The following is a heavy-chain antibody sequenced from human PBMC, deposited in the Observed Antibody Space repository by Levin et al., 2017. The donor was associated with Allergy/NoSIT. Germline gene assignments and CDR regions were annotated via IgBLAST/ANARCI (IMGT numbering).Heavy chain of an antibody. CDR3: AKGADYYGSGSYYTE. Sequence: SCAASGFTFSSYAMSWVRQAPGKGLEWVSAISGSGGSTYYADSVKGRLSISRDKSKNTLYLQMNSLRAEDTAVYYCAKGADYYGSGSYYTEWGQGTLVTVSS. CDR1: GFTFSSYA. CDR2: ISGSGGST. V-gene: IGHV3-23*01. J-gene: IGHJ4*02. D-gene: IGHD3-10*01.